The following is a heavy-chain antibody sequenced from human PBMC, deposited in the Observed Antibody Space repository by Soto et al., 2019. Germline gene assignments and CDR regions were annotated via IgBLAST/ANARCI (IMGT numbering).Heavy chain of an antibody. V-gene: IGHV3-23*01. D-gene: IGHD4-17*01. CDR2: ISGSGDGT. CDR3: AHPRGYGVFDAYDI. CDR1: GFTFSTYA. Sequence: EVQLLESGGGLVQPGGSLRLYCVASGFTFSTYAMSWVRQAAGKGLEWVSAISGSGDGTYYADSVKGRFTISRDNSINTLYLQMNRLRTEDTAVYYCAHPRGYGVFDAYDIWGQGAMVTVSS. J-gene: IGHJ3*02.